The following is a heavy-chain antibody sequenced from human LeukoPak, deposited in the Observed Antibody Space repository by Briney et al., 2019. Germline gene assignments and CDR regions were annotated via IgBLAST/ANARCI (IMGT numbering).Heavy chain of an antibody. CDR2: IYHSGST. D-gene: IGHD3-16*02. CDR1: GYSISSGYY. CDR3: ARQLFLTFGRVIETFDY. V-gene: IGHV4-38-2*01. J-gene: IGHJ4*02. Sequence: SETLSLTCAVSGYSISSGYYWGWIRQPPGKGLEWIGSIYHSGSTYYNPSLKSRVTISVDTSKNQFSLKLSSVTAADTAVYYCARQLFLTFGRVIETFDYWGQGTLVTVSS.